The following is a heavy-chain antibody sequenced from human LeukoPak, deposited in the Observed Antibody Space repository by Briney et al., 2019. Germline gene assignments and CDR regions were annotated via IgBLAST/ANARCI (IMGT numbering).Heavy chain of an antibody. Sequence: SETLSLTCTVSGYSISSGYYWGWSRQPPGKGLEWIGSIYHSGSTYYNPSLKSRVTISVDTSKNQFSLKLSSVTAADTAVYYCARKGYDILTDYWGQGTLVTVSS. CDR1: GYSISSGYY. CDR3: ARKGYDILTDY. D-gene: IGHD3-9*01. V-gene: IGHV4-38-2*02. CDR2: IYHSGST. J-gene: IGHJ4*02.